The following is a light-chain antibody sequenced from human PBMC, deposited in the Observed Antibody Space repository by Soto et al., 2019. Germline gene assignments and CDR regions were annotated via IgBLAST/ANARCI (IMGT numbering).Light chain of an antibody. CDR2: EVT. J-gene: IGLJ2*01. CDR3: CSYAGTTTGV. V-gene: IGLV2-23*02. CDR1: SSDVGSHNF. Sequence: QSALTQPASVSGSPGQSITISCTGTSSDVGSHNFVSWYQQRPGKAPKLMIFEVTKRPSGVSSRFSASKSGNTASLTISGVQAEDEGDYYCCSYAGTTTGVFGGGTKLTVL.